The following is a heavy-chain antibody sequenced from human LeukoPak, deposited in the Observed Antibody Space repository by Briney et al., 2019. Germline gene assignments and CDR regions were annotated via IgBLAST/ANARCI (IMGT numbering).Heavy chain of an antibody. Sequence: PGGSLRLSCAASGFTFDDYAMHWVRQAPGKGLEWVSGISWNSGNIGYADSVKGRFTISRDNAKNSLYLQMNSLRAEDTALYYCAKVSYDTADWGQGTLVTVSS. J-gene: IGHJ4*02. CDR1: GFTFDDYA. V-gene: IGHV3-9*01. D-gene: IGHD3-22*01. CDR3: AKVSYDTAD. CDR2: ISWNSGNI.